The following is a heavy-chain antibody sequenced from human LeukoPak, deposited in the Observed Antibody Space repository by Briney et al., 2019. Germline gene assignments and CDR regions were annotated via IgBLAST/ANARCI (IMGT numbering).Heavy chain of an antibody. V-gene: IGHV3-30*14. Sequence: GGSLRLSCAASGFTFSSYAMHWVRQAPGKGLEWVAVISYDGSNKYYADPVKGRFTISRDNSKNTLYLQMGSLRTEDMAVFYCARGSHRRYSSSWYSLWGQGTLVTVSS. CDR3: ARGSHRRYSSSWYSL. CDR1: GFTFSSYA. D-gene: IGHD6-13*01. J-gene: IGHJ4*02. CDR2: ISYDGSNK.